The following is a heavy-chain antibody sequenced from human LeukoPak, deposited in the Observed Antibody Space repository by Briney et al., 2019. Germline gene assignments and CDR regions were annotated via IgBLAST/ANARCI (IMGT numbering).Heavy chain of an antibody. CDR1: ALTLTGYW. V-gene: IGHV3-74*01. D-gene: IGHD4-17*01. CDR3: VRETTVITLYGMDV. J-gene: IGHJ6*02. Sequence: PGGSLRLSSPPPALTLTGYWLRWVRQAPGKGLVWVSRINSDGRTTDYADSVKGRFTISRDNAKNTLYLQMNSLRAEDTAVYYCVRETTVITLYGMDVWGQGTTVTVSS. CDR2: INSDGRTT.